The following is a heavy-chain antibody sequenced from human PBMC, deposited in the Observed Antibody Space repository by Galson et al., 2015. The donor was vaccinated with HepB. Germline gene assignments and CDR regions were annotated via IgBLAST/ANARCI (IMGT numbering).Heavy chain of an antibody. D-gene: IGHD4-17*01. CDR2: IDPSDSGA. Sequence: QSGAEVKKPGESLRISCKVSGYSFTSYWINWVRQTPGKGLEWVGRIDPSDSGAVYSPSLQGHVTFSVDKSSRIAYLQWRSLKASDTATYYCARNDGPFDIWGQGTMVTVSS. CDR3: ARNDGPFDI. J-gene: IGHJ3*02. CDR1: GYSFTSYW. V-gene: IGHV5-10-1*01.